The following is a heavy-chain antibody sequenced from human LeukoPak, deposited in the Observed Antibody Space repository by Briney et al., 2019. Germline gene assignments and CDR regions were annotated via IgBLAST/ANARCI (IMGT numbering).Heavy chain of an antibody. D-gene: IGHD6-13*01. CDR3: AKSEYTGYSSSLGGYGMDV. Sequence: PGGSLRLSCAASGFTFSSYAMSWVRQAPGKGLEWVSAISGSGGSTYYADSVKGRFTISRDNSKNTLYLQMNSLRAEDTAVYYCAKSEYTGYSSSLGGYGMDVWGQGTTVTVSS. CDR2: ISGSGGST. CDR1: GFTFSSYA. J-gene: IGHJ6*02. V-gene: IGHV3-23*01.